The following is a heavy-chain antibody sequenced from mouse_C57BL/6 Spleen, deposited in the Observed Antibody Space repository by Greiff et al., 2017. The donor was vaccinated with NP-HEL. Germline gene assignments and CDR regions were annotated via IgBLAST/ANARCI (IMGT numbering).Heavy chain of an antibody. J-gene: IGHJ2*01. CDR2: ISDGGSYT. CDR1: GFTFSSYA. V-gene: IGHV5-4*03. D-gene: IGHD1-1*01. Sequence: EVKLVESGGGLVKPGGSLKLSCAASGFTFSSYAMSWVRQTPEKRLEWVATISDGGSYTYYPDNVKGRFTISRDNAKNNLYMQMSKLKSEDTAMYYCARGAYGSPLDYWGQGTTLTVSS. CDR3: ARGAYGSPLDY.